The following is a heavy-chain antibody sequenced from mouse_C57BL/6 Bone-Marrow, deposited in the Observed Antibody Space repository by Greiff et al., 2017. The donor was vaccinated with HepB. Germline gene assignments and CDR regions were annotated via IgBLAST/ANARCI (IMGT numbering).Heavy chain of an antibody. V-gene: IGHV1-72*01. CDR1: GYTFTSYW. Sequence: QVHVKQPGAELVKPGASVKLSCKASGYTFTSYWMHWVKQRPGRGLEWIGRIDPNSGGTKYNEKFKSKATLTVDKPSSTAYMQLSSLTSEDSAVYYCACSTDSSGPHYYAMDYWGQGTSVTVSS. D-gene: IGHD3-2*02. CDR3: ACSTDSSGPHYYAMDY. CDR2: IDPNSGGT. J-gene: IGHJ4*01.